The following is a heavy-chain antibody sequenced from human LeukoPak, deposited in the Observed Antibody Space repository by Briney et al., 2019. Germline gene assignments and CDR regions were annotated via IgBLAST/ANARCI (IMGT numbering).Heavy chain of an antibody. J-gene: IGHJ4*02. V-gene: IGHV3-30*04. D-gene: IGHD6-19*01. CDR3: ARAYNSGWYGDFDY. Sequence: PGRSLRLSCAASGFTFSSYAMHWVRQAPGKGLEWVAVISYDGSNKYYADSVKGRFTISGDNSKNTLYLQMNSLRAEDTAVYYCARAYNSGWYGDFDYWGQGILVTVSS. CDR2: ISYDGSNK. CDR1: GFTFSSYA.